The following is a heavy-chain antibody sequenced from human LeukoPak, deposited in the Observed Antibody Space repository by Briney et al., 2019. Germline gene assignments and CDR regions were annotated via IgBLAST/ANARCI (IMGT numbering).Heavy chain of an antibody. CDR1: GFTFSSYE. D-gene: IGHD4-23*01. J-gene: IGHJ4*02. CDR3: ARLDYGGNSGLRC. Sequence: PGGALRLSCAASGFTFSSYEMNWVRQAPGKGLDWVSYISSSGSTIYYADSVKGRFTISRDNAKNSLYLQMNSLRAEDTAVYYCARLDYGGNSGLRCWGQGTLVTVSS. CDR2: ISSSGSTI. V-gene: IGHV3-48*03.